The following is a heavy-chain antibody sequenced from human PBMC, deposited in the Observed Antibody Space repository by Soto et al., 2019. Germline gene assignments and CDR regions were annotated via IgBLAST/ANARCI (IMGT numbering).Heavy chain of an antibody. CDR2: VYWDDDK. CDR3: AHSASVTANPFDY. D-gene: IGHD2-21*02. CDR1: GRSISRDYWR. J-gene: IGHJ4*02. V-gene: IGHV2-5*08. Sequence: TLSLTCTLSGRSISRDYWRWVLPPPGKALEWLALVYWDDDKRYSPSLKSRLTITKDTSKNQVLLTMTNMDPVDTGTYYCAHSASVTANPFDYWGQGTLVTVSS.